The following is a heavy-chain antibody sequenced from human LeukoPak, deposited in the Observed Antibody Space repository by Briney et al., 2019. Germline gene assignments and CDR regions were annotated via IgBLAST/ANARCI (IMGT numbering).Heavy chain of an antibody. V-gene: IGHV1-8*01. CDR3: ARGDYYDSSATFDY. Sequence: ASVKVSCKASVYTFPSYDINGVRQATGQGLEWMGGMNPNSGNTGYELKSQSRVTMTRNTSISTAYMELSSLRSEDAAVYYCARGDYYDSSATFDYWGQGTLVTVSS. D-gene: IGHD3-22*01. J-gene: IGHJ4*02. CDR1: VYTFPSYD. CDR2: MNPNSGNT.